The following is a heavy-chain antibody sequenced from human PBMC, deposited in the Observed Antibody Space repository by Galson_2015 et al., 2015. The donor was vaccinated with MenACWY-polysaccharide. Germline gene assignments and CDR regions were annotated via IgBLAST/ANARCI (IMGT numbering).Heavy chain of an antibody. Sequence: SLRLSCAASGFTFSSYSMNWVRQAPGKGLEWVSSISSSSSYIYYADSVKGRFTISRDNAKNSLYPQMNSLRAEDTAVYYCARDSYGDYAFDYWGRGTLVTVSS. CDR3: ARDSYGDYAFDY. CDR1: GFTFSSYS. CDR2: ISSSSSYI. V-gene: IGHV3-21*01. D-gene: IGHD4-17*01. J-gene: IGHJ4*02.